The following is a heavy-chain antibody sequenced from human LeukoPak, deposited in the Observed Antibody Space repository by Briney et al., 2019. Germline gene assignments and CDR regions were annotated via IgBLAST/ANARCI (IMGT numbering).Heavy chain of an antibody. J-gene: IGHJ4*02. V-gene: IGHV3-30-3*01. CDR2: ISYDGSNK. Sequence: GRSLRLSCAASGFIFSSYAMHWVRQAPGKGLAWVAVISYDGSNKYYADSVKGRFTISRDNSKNTLYLQMNSLRAEDTAVYYCARDGGIAAAGTLDYFDYWGQGTLVTVSS. D-gene: IGHD6-13*01. CDR1: GFIFSSYA. CDR3: ARDGGIAAAGTLDYFDY.